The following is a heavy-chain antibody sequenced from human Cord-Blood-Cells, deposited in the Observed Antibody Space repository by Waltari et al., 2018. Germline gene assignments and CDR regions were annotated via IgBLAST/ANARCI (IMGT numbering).Heavy chain of an antibody. D-gene: IGHD3-10*01. J-gene: IGHJ3*02. CDR3: AGGSSGSYYIFYAFDI. Sequence: QLQLQESGPGLVKPSETLSLTCTVHGGSISSSSYYWGWIRTPPGKGLEWIGSIYYSGSTYYNPSLKSRVTISVDTSKNQFSLKLSSVTAADTAVYYCAGGSSGSYYIFYAFDIWGQGTMVTVSS. CDR1: GGSISSSSYY. CDR2: IYYSGST. V-gene: IGHV4-39*01.